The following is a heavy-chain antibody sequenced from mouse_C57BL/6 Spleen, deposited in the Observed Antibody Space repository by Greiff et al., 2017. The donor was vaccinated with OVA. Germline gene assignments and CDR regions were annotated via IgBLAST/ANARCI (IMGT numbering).Heavy chain of an antibody. CDR3: TRGTTGTRAMDY. J-gene: IGHJ4*01. D-gene: IGHD4-1*02. V-gene: IGHV5-9-1*02. CDR2: ISSGGDYI. CDR1: GFTFSSYA. Sequence: EVKLVESGEGLVKPGGSLKLSCAASGFTFSSYAMSWVRQTPEKRLEWVAYISSGGDYIYYADTVKGRFTISRDNARNTLYLQMSSLKSEDTAMYYCTRGTTGTRAMDYWGQGTSVTVSS.